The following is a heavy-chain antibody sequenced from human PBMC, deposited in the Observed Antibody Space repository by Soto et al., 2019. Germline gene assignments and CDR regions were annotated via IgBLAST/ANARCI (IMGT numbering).Heavy chain of an antibody. J-gene: IGHJ6*02. CDR1: GFTFSSYA. CDR2: ISGSGGST. CDR3: AKPVDTADYFYYGLDV. V-gene: IGHV3-23*01. Sequence: LRLSCAASGFTFSSYAMTWVRQAPGKGLEWVSSISGSGGSTFYADSVKGRFTVSRDNSKSTLYLQLNSLRAEDTAVYHCAKPVDTADYFYYGLDVWGQGTTVTVSS. D-gene: IGHD5-18*01.